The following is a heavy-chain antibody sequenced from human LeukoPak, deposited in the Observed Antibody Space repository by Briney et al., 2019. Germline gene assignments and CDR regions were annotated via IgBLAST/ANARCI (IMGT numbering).Heavy chain of an antibody. CDR2: ISGSGGYT. Sequence: GGSLRLSCAASGFTFSRYAMSWVRQAPGKGLEWASTISGSGGYTYSADSVKGRFTISRDNSKNTLYLQMHSLRAEDTAVYYCAKEGEMATTAAYFDYWGQGALVTVSS. CDR3: AKEGEMATTAAYFDY. J-gene: IGHJ4*02. CDR1: GFTFSRYA. V-gene: IGHV3-23*01. D-gene: IGHD5-24*01.